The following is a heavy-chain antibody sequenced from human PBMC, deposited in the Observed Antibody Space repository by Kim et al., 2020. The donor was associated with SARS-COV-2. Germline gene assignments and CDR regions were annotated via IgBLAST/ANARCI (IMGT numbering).Heavy chain of an antibody. CDR2: INAGNGNT. CDR3: ARGSGGWYRLNWFDP. Sequence: ASVKVSCKASGYTFTSYAMHWVRQAPGQRLEWMGWINAGNGNTKYSQKFQGRVTITRDTSASTAYMELSSLRSEDTAVYYCARGSGGWYRLNWFDPWGQGTLVTVSS. D-gene: IGHD6-19*01. J-gene: IGHJ5*02. CDR1: GYTFTSYA. V-gene: IGHV1-3*01.